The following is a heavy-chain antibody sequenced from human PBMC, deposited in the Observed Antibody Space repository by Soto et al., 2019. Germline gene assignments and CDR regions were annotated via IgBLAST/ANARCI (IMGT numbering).Heavy chain of an antibody. V-gene: IGHV4-59*08. D-gene: IGHD3-10*01. CDR2: IYYSGST. CDR1: GGSISSYY. Sequence: SETLSLTCTVSGGSISSYYWSWIRQPPGKGLEWIGYIYYSGSTNYNPSLKSRVTISVDTSKNQFSLKLSSVTAADTAVYYCARVPGPFDYWGQGTLVTVSS. J-gene: IGHJ4*02. CDR3: ARVPGPFDY.